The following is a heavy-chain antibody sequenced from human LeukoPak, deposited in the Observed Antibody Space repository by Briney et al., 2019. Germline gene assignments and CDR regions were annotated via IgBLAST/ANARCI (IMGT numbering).Heavy chain of an antibody. V-gene: IGHV4-34*01. Sequence: SETLSLTCAVYGGSFSGYYWSWIRQPPGKGLEWIGEINHSGSTNYNPSLKSRVTISVDTSKNQFSLKLSSVTAADTAVYYCGRSPGRYHYWGQGTLVTVSS. CDR1: GGSFSGYY. J-gene: IGHJ4*02. CDR3: GRSPGRYHY. D-gene: IGHD3-16*02. CDR2: INHSGST.